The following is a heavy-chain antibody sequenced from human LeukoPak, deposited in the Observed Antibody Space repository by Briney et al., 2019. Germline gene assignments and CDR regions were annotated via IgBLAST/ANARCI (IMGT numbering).Heavy chain of an antibody. Sequence: GGSLRLSCTASGFSFADYAVGWFRQTPGKGLLWIGFIRSKAHGGATFHAASLRGGFTVSRDDSKSIASLEMNSLNTEDTAVYYCSSGMGDGHSFWSDYWGQGTLITVSS. CDR1: GFSFADYA. D-gene: IGHD5-24*01. V-gene: IGHV3-49*03. J-gene: IGHJ4*02. CDR3: SSGMGDGHSFWSDY. CDR2: IRSKAHGGAT.